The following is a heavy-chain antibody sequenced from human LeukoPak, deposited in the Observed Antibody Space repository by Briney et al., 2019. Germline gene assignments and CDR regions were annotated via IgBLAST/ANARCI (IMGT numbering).Heavy chain of an antibody. CDR2: IYTSVNT. Sequence: PSETLSLTCTLSGGSISSYYWSWIRQPAGKGLEWVRRIYTSVNTNYNPSLKSRVTISVDTSKNQLSLKMSSVTAADTAVYYCAREAVASPFDYWGQGTLVTVSS. CDR1: GGSISSYY. D-gene: IGHD6-19*01. J-gene: IGHJ4*02. CDR3: AREAVASPFDY. V-gene: IGHV4-4*07.